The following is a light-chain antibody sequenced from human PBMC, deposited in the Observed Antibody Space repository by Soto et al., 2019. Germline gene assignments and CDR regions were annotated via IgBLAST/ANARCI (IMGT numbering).Light chain of an antibody. CDR2: QTS. CDR1: QYINTR. CDR3: HQSQSWPRT. Sequence: EIVLTQSPATLSSFPGDRVTLSCRASQYINTRLAWYQHRPGQAPRLLIYQTSIRAAGIPARFSASGSGTDFTLTISDVQHEDFALYYCHQSQSWPRTFGQGTKVDI. J-gene: IGKJ1*01. V-gene: IGKV3-11*01.